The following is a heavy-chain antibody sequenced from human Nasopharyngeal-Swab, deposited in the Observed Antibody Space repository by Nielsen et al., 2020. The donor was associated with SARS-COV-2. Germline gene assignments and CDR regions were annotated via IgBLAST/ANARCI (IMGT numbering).Heavy chain of an antibody. V-gene: IGHV3-21*01. D-gene: IGHD2-2*01. CDR1: GFTFSSYS. Sequence: GESLKISCAASGFTFSSYSMNWVRQAPGKGLEWVSSISSSSYIYYADSVKGRFTISRDNAKNSLYLQMNSLRAEDTAVYYCARDTAPIVVVPAANAYWGQGTLVTVSS. CDR3: ARDTAPIVVVPAANAY. J-gene: IGHJ4*02. CDR2: ISSSSYI.